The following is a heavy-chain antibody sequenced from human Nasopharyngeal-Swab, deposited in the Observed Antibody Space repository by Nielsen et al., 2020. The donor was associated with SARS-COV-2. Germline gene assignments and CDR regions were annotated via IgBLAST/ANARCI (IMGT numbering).Heavy chain of an antibody. CDR1: GYSFTTFW. D-gene: IGHD2-15*01. CDR2: IYPDDSDT. Sequence: GGSLRLSCKGSGYSFTTFWITWVRQMPGKGLEWMGIIYPDDSDTRYSPSFQGQVTFSVDKSTSTAYLQWSSLKASDTAMYYCARLRGSAFYYYYLDVWGKGTTVTASS. J-gene: IGHJ6*03. V-gene: IGHV5-51*01. CDR3: ARLRGSAFYYYYLDV.